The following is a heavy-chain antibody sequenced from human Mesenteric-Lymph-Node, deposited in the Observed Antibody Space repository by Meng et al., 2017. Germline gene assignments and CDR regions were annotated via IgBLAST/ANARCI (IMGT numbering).Heavy chain of an antibody. Sequence: GESLKISCAASGFTFSSYAMSWVRQAPGKGLGWVSRINSDGSSTSYADSVKGRFTISRDNAKNMVYMQMNSLRAEDTAVYYCGTVFEHWGQGSQVTVSS. V-gene: IGHV3-74*01. J-gene: IGHJ4*02. CDR1: GFTFSSYA. CDR2: INSDGSST. CDR3: GTVFEH.